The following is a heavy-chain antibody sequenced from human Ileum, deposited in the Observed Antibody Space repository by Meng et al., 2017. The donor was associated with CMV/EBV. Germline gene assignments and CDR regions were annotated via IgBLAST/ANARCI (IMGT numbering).Heavy chain of an antibody. CDR2: FYFTGNT. J-gene: IGHJ5*02. V-gene: IGHV4-39*07. CDR3: ARAFHCSSTSCYRTNWFDP. Sequence: SETLSLTCTISGGSISSSGSSYYWGWIRQPPGKGVEWIGNFYFTGNTYYNPSLKSRVTISVDTSKSQLSLKLTSVTAADTAVYYCARAFHCSSTSCYRTNWFDPWGQGTLVTVSS. CDR1: GGSISSSGSSYY. D-gene: IGHD2-2*02.